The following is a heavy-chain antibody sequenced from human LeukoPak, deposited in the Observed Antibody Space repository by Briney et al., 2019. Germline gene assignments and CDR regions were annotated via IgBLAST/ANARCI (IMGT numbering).Heavy chain of an antibody. CDR2: IGVAGGNT. CDR3: AAEIYGGNTDCCTFDF. J-gene: IGHJ3*01. CDR1: GFTFSNSA. V-gene: IGHV1-58*02. Sequence: SVKVSCKASGFTFSNSAIQWMRQARGQRLEWIGWIGVAGGNTNYAQTLQGRITITRDMSTSTAYMELTSLRSDDTAVYYCAAEIYGGNTDCCTFDFWGPGTPVTVSS. D-gene: IGHD4-23*01.